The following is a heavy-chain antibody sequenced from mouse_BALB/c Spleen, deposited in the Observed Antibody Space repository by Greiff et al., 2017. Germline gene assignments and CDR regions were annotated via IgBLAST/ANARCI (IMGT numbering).Heavy chain of an antibody. J-gene: IGHJ4*01. CDR2: IWGDGST. Sequence: VQGVESGPGLVAPSQSLSITCTVSGFSLTGYGVNWVRQPPGKGLEWLGMIWGDGSTDYNSALKSRLSISKDNSKSQVFLKMNSLQTDDTARYYCARDGDYYGSSPMDYWGQGTSVTVSS. D-gene: IGHD1-1*01. CDR1: GFSLTGYG. V-gene: IGHV2-6-7*01. CDR3: ARDGDYYGSSPMDY.